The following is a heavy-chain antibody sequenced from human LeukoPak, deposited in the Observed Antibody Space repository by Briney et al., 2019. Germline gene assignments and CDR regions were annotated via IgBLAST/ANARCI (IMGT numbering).Heavy chain of an antibody. V-gene: IGHV1-2*02. CDR1: GYTFSGYY. CDR2: INPNSGGT. J-gene: IGHJ6*02. D-gene: IGHD2-15*01. CDR3: ARVGYRSGGACYSGPMDV. Sequence: GASVKVSCKASGYTFSGYYMHWVRQAPGQGLEWMGWINPNSGGTKYTQKFQGRVTMTRDTSISTVYMELSRLRSDDSAVYYCARVGYRSGGACYSGPMDVWGQGTTVTVSS.